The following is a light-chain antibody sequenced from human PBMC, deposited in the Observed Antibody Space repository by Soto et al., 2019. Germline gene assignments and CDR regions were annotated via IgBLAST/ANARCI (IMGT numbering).Light chain of an antibody. Sequence: QSALTQPPSASGSPGQSLTISCTGTSTDGGNYNYVSWYQQHPGKAPKLMISDVNRRPSGVPDRFSGSKSGNTASLTVSGLQAEDEADDYCSSYAGSNNGVFGGGTKLTVL. CDR2: DVN. CDR3: SSYAGSNNGV. CDR1: STDGGNYNY. V-gene: IGLV2-8*01. J-gene: IGLJ3*02.